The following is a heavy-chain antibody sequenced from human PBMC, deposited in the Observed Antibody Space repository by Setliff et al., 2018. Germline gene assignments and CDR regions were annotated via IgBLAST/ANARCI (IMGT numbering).Heavy chain of an antibody. D-gene: IGHD4-4*01. CDR2: IYYSGST. Sequence: SETLSLTCAVSGGSITSVSYYWAWIRQPPGKGLEWIGTIYYSGSTYYNPSLKSRVTIYIDMPKNEFSLKLGSVAAADTAVYFCARLPDFSNYYYYNYVDVWGKGTTVTVSS. V-gene: IGHV4-39*01. CDR3: ARLPDFSNYYYYNYVDV. J-gene: IGHJ6*03. CDR1: GGSITSVSYY.